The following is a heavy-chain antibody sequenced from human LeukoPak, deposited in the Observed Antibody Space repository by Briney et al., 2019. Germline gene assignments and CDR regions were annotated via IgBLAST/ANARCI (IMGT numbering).Heavy chain of an antibody. CDR2: ISYDETYK. Sequence: PGGSLRHSCAASGFTFSKYGIHRVRQALDKGLERVAVISYDETYKHYPDSVKGRFPVSRDDSKNTLFLQMNSLRAEDTALYHCAKTRDSGWWDIDYWGQGTLVTVSS. CDR3: AKTRDSGWWDIDY. V-gene: IGHV3-30*18. J-gene: IGHJ4*02. CDR1: GFTFSKYG. D-gene: IGHD6-19*01.